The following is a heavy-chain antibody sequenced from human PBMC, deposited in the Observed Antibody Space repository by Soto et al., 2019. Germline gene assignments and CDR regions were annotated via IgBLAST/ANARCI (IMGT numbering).Heavy chain of an antibody. V-gene: IGHV3-33*03. CDR1: GFIFSSYG. J-gene: IGHJ5*02. CDR3: ASSIS. Sequence: QVQLVESGGGVVQPGRSLRLSCEASGFIFSSYGMHWVRQDPGKGLEWVAVIWYDGSNKNYADSVKGRFTITRDNSKNTLYLQMNSLRAEDTAVYYCASSISWGQGTLVTVSS. CDR2: IWYDGSNK.